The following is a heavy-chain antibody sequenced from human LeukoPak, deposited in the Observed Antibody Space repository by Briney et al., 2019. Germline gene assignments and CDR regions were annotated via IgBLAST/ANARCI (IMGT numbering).Heavy chain of an antibody. Sequence: SQTLSLTCAISGDSVSSNSAWNWIRQSPSRGLEWLGRTYYRSKWYNDYAVSVKSRISINPDTSKNQFSLQLNSVTPEDTAVYYCARSWPMFDYWGQGTLVTVSS. CDR3: ARSWPMFDY. CDR2: TYYRSKWYN. V-gene: IGHV6-1*01. J-gene: IGHJ4*02. CDR1: GDSVSSNSA.